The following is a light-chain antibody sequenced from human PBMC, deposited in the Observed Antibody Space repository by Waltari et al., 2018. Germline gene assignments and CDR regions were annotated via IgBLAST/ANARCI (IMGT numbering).Light chain of an antibody. CDR3: QQYDNLRLT. J-gene: IGKJ4*01. Sequence: DIQMTQSPSSLSASVGDRVTITCRASQSISSYLNWYQQKPGKAHKLLIYAASSLQSGVPSRFSGSGSGTDFTFTISSLQPEDIATYYCQQYDNLRLTFGGGTKVEIK. CDR2: AAS. CDR1: QSISSY. V-gene: IGKV1-33*01.